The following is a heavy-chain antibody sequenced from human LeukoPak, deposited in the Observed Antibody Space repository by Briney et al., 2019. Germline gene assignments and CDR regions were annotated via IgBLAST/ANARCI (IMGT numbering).Heavy chain of an antibody. CDR1: GDSVSSNSAA. CDR3: ARDPGWGHGGNWFDP. J-gene: IGHJ5*02. Sequence: SQTLSLTCAISGDSVSSNSAAWSWIRQSPSRGLEWLGRTYYRSKWNNNYAISVKSRITINPDTSKNQFSLQLNSVTPEDTAVYYCARDPGWGHGGNWFDPWGQGTLVTVSS. CDR2: TYYRSKWNN. V-gene: IGHV6-1*01. D-gene: IGHD6-19*01.